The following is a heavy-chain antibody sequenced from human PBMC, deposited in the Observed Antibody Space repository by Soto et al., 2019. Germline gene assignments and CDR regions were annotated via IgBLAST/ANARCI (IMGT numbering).Heavy chain of an antibody. D-gene: IGHD3-22*01. CDR1: GFIFNNYA. CDR3: AKDGNYNYSSGYYYYDH. V-gene: IGHV3-23*01. Sequence: GGSLRLSCEASGFIFNNYAMNWVRQAPGKGLEWVSSVSKSGDYKKYVDSVTGRFIMSRDNSKNTVSLQMNSLRVEDTAVYFCAKDGNYNYSSGYYYYDHWGQGMLVTVSS. J-gene: IGHJ4*02. CDR2: VSKSGDYK.